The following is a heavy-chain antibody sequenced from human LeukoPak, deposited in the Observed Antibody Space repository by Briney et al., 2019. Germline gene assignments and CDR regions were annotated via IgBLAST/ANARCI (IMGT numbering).Heavy chain of an antibody. Sequence: PGGSLRLSCAASGFTFSSYAMSWVRQAPGKGLEWVSCISGGNTYYADSVKGRFTISRDSAKNSLYLQMNSLRAEDTALYYCARADYYDSSGYYGGEVDYWGQGTLVTVSS. CDR1: GFTFSSYA. D-gene: IGHD3-22*01. CDR2: ISGGNT. J-gene: IGHJ4*02. V-gene: IGHV3-23*01. CDR3: ARADYYDSSGYYGGEVDY.